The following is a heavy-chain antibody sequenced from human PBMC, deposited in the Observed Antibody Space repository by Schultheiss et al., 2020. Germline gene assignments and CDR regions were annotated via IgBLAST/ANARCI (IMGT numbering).Heavy chain of an antibody. V-gene: IGHV3-21*01. Sequence: GESLKISCAASGFTFSSYSMNWVRQAPGKGLEWVSSISSSSSYIYYADSVKGRFTISRDNAKNSLYLQMNSLRAEDTAVYYCARVRASSHIYYGMDVWGQGTTVTVS. J-gene: IGHJ6*02. D-gene: IGHD2-2*01. CDR1: GFTFSSYS. CDR2: ISSSSSYI. CDR3: ARVRASSHIYYGMDV.